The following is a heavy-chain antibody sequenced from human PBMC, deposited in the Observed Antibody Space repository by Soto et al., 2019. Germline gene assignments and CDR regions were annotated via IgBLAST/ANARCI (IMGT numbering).Heavy chain of an antibody. V-gene: IGHV6-1*01. J-gene: IGHJ3*01. Sequence: QGQLQKSGPGLVKPSQTLSLTCAISGDSVSSDITSWNWIRQSPSRGLEWLGRTYYRSKWFHDYAASVKSRITINPDTSKYQFSLELNSMTPEDTAVYYCARGNAFDVWGQGTVVTVSS. CDR3: ARGNAFDV. D-gene: IGHD3-10*01. CDR1: GDSVSSDITS. CDR2: TYYRSKWFH.